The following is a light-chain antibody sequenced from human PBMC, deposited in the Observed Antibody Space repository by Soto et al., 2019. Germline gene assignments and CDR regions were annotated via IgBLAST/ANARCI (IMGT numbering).Light chain of an antibody. J-gene: IGKJ1*01. CDR1: QSISSW. V-gene: IGKV1-5*03. CDR3: QQYNSYPWT. CDR2: EAS. Sequence: DIQMTQSPSTLPASVGDRVTITCRASQSISSWLAWYQQKPGKAPKLLIFEASSLDSGVSSRFSGRGSGTEFTLSISSLLPDDFGTYFCQQYNSYPWTFGQGTKVEFK.